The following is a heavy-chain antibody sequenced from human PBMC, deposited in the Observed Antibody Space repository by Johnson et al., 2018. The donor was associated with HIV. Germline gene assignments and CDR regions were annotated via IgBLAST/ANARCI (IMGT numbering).Heavy chain of an antibody. Sequence: VQLVESGGGVVRPGGSLRLSCAASGFTFDDYGMSWVRQVPGKGLEWVSGINWNGGSTGYADSVKGRFTISRDNAKNSLYLQMNSLRAVDTALYYCARGGNYYDSSGYPHDAFDIWGQGTMVTVSS. CDR3: ARGGNYYDSSGYPHDAFDI. CDR2: INWNGGST. D-gene: IGHD3-22*01. V-gene: IGHV3-20*04. CDR1: GFTFDDYG. J-gene: IGHJ3*02.